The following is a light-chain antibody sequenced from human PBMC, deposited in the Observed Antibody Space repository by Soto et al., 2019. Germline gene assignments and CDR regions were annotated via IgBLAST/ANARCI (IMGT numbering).Light chain of an antibody. CDR2: KAS. Sequence: DIQMTQSPSTLSASVGDRVTITCRASQSISWLAWYQQKPGKAPNLLIYKASSLESGVPSRFSGSGSGTEFTLTISSLQPDDFATYYRQQYNSYPLTFGGGTKVEIK. V-gene: IGKV1-5*03. J-gene: IGKJ4*01. CDR1: QSISW. CDR3: QQYNSYPLT.